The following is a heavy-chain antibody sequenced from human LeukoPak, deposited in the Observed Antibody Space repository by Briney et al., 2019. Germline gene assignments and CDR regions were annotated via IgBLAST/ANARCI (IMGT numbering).Heavy chain of an antibody. CDR1: GFTFSSYA. D-gene: IGHD3-10*01. Sequence: GGSLRLSCAASGFTFSSYAMSWVRQAPGKGLEWVSAISGSGGSTYYADSVKGRFTISRDSSKNTLHLQMNSLRAEDTAVYYCAKVLVRGVYYFDYWGQGTLVTVSS. CDR2: ISGSGGST. CDR3: AKVLVRGVYYFDY. J-gene: IGHJ4*02. V-gene: IGHV3-23*01.